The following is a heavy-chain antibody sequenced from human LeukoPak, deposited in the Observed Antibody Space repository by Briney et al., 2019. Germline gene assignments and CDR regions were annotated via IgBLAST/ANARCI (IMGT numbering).Heavy chain of an antibody. J-gene: IGHJ3*02. CDR1: GGPINYYY. CDR2: ISNGGTT. CDR3: VRLQPNTGEWAFDI. D-gene: IGHD1-1*01. V-gene: IGHV4-59*01. Sequence: SETLSLTCTVSGGPINYYYWSWIRQPPGEGLEGIGYISNGGTTNYNPSLKSRVTISVDKSKNQLSLKLGSVTAADTAVYHCVRLQPNTGEWAFDIGGQGTLVTVS.